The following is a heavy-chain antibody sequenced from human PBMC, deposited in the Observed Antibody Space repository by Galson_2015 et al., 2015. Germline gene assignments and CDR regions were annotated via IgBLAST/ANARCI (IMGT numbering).Heavy chain of an antibody. V-gene: IGHV4-59*01. J-gene: IGHJ4*02. Sequence: SETLSLTCTVSGASISSYYWSWIRQPPGKGLEWIGYIYYSGSTDYNPSLKSRVTISVDTSKNQFSLKLTSVTAADTVVYYCATGSTKNDFWGQGTLVTVSS. CDR1: GASISSYY. CDR3: ATGSTKNDF. CDR2: IYYSGST. D-gene: IGHD2-15*01.